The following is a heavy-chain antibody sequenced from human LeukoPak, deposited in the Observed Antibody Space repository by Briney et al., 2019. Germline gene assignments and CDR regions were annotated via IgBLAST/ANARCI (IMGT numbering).Heavy chain of an antibody. CDR1: GFTFSSYS. CDR2: ISSSSSTI. V-gene: IGHV3-48*02. CDR3: ASGTIAVAGSIDY. D-gene: IGHD6-19*01. Sequence: GGSLRLSRAASGFTFSSYSMNWVRQAPGKGLEWVSYISSSSSTIYYADSVKGRFTISRDNAKNSLYLQMNSLRDEDTAVYYCASGTIAVAGSIDYWGQGTLVTVSS. J-gene: IGHJ4*02.